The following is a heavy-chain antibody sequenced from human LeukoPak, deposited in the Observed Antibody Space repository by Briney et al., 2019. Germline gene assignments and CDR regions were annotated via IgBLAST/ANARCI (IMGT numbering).Heavy chain of an antibody. D-gene: IGHD1-26*01. CDR2: IYSGGST. Sequence: PGGSLRLSCAASEFTVSSNYMSWVRQAPGKGLEWVSVIYSGGSTYYADSVKGRFTISRDNSKNILYLQMNSLRAEDTAVYYCARMGVGAMGLWGQGTLVTVSS. V-gene: IGHV3-53*01. J-gene: IGHJ4*02. CDR3: ARMGVGAMGL. CDR1: EFTVSSNY.